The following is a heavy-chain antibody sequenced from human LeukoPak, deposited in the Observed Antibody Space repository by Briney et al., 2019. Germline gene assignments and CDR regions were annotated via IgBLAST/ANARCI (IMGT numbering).Heavy chain of an antibody. D-gene: IGHD5-18*01. CDR2: INPSGGST. CDR3: ATDPAMVLKTDY. CDR1: GYTFTSYY. J-gene: IGHJ4*02. V-gene: IGHV1-46*01. Sequence: ASVKVSCKASGYTFTSYYMHWVRQAPGQGLEWMGIINPSGGSTSYAQKFQGGVTMTRDMSTSTAYMELSSLRSEDTAVYSCATDPAMVLKTDYWGQGTLVTVSS.